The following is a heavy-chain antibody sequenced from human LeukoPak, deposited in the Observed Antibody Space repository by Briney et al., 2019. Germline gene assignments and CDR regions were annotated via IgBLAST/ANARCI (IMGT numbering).Heavy chain of an antibody. Sequence: GGSLRLSCAASGFTFSSYSMNWVRQAPGKGLKWVSSISSSSSYIYYADSVKGRFTISRDNAKNSLYLQMNSLRAEDTAVYYCARSGAAAGTWFSDYWGQGTLVTVYS. J-gene: IGHJ4*02. CDR1: GFTFSSYS. CDR2: ISSSSSYI. CDR3: ARSGAAAGTWFSDY. V-gene: IGHV3-21*01. D-gene: IGHD6-13*01.